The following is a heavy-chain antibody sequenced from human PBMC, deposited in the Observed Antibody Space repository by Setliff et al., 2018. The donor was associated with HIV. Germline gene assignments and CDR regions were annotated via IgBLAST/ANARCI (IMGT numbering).Heavy chain of an antibody. CDR1: GGSIRSGNHY. J-gene: IGHJ2*01. Sequence: PSETLSLTCTVSGGSIRSGNHYWSWIRQPAGKGLEWIGSIYHSGSTYYNPSLKSRVTISVDTSKNQFSLKLSSVTAADTAVYYCTFRTNWYFDLWGRGTLVTVSS. V-gene: IGHV4-39*07. CDR2: IYHSGST. CDR3: TFRTNWYFDL.